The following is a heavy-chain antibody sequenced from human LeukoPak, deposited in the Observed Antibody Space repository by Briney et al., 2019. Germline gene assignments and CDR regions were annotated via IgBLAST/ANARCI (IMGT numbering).Heavy chain of an antibody. D-gene: IGHD6-13*01. CDR3: AGYSSSWCQGYFDY. Sequence: SETLSLTCTVSGGSISNSYWSWIRQPPGKGLEWIGYTYPTGSTNYNPSLKSRVTISVEKSKNQISLKLSSVTAADTAVYYCAGYSSSWCQGYFDYWGQGTLVTVSS. CDR1: GGSISNSY. V-gene: IGHV4-4*09. J-gene: IGHJ4*02. CDR2: TYPTGST.